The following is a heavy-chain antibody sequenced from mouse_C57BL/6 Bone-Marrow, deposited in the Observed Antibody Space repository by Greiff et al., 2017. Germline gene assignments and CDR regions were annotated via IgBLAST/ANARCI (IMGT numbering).Heavy chain of an antibody. CDR2: INPSNGGT. Sequence: VQLQQPGTELVKPGASVKLSCKASGYTFTSYWMHWVKQRPGQGLEWIGNINPSNGGTNYNEKFKSKATLTVDKSSSTAYMQLSSLTSEDSAVYYCARGGYYGSIPFDYWGQGTTLTVSS. D-gene: IGHD1-1*01. CDR3: ARGGYYGSIPFDY. V-gene: IGHV1-53*01. CDR1: GYTFTSYW. J-gene: IGHJ2*01.